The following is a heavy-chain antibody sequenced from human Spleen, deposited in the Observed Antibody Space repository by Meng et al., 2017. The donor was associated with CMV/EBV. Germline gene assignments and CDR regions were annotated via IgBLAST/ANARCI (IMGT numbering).Heavy chain of an antibody. CDR3: ARDTPMYGRDYDFRYYFDY. CDR2: ISYDGSNK. D-gene: IGHD3-3*01. J-gene: IGHJ4*02. Sequence: QVHLVESGXXXXXPXRSXRLPCAAPGSTFSSYAMHWVRQAPGKGLEWVAVISYDGSNKYYADSVKGRFTISRDNSKNTLYLQMNSLRAEDTAVYYCARDTPMYGRDYDFRYYFDYWGQGTLFTVSS. CDR1: GSTFSSYA. V-gene: IGHV3-30-3*01.